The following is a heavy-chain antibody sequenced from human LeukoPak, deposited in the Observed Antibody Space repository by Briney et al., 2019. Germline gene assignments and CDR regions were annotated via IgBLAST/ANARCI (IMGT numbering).Heavy chain of an antibody. D-gene: IGHD6-19*01. V-gene: IGHV4-4*09. Sequence: SETLSLTCTVSGVSISSYYCGWIRQPPGKGLEWIGYISTSGSTDYSPSLKSRVTISVDRSKNQCSLNLSSVTAADTAVYYCARHDEGSGWYRSYIDLWGRGTLVIVSS. J-gene: IGHJ2*01. CDR1: GVSISSYY. CDR3: ARHDEGSGWYRSYIDL. CDR2: ISTSGST.